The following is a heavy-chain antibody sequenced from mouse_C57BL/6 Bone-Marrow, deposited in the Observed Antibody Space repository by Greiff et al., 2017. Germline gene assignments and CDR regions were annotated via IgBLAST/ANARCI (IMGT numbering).Heavy chain of an antibody. CDR3: ARRNWYFDV. CDR1: GFSLSTFGMG. V-gene: IGHV8-8*01. CDR2: LWLDDAK. Sequence: QVTLQESGPGILQPSQTLSLTCSFSGFSLSTFGMGVGWLRQPSGKGLDWLAHLWLDDAKYSNPALKSRLTTSKDTSKKQVFLKIANVDTADTATYYCARRNWYFDVWGTGTTVTVSS. J-gene: IGHJ1*03.